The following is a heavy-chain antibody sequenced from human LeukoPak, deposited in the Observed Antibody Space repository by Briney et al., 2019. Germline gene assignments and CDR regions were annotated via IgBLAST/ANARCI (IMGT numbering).Heavy chain of an antibody. J-gene: IGHJ4*01. CDR3: AKGIYSSGWSYFDY. V-gene: IGHV3-33*06. CDR1: GFTFSSYW. CDR2: IWYDGSNK. Sequence: GGSLRLSCAASGFTFSSYWMSWVRQAPGKGLEWVAVIWYDGSNKYYADSVKGRFTISRDNSKNTLYLQMNSLRAEDTAVYYCAKGIYSSGWSYFDYWGHGTLVTVSS. D-gene: IGHD6-19*01.